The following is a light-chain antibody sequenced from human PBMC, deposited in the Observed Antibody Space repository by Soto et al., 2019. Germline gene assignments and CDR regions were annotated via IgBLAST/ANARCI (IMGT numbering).Light chain of an antibody. J-gene: IGKJ1*01. CDR3: MQPLQTPWT. V-gene: IGKV2-28*01. Sequence: DIVMTQSPLSLPVTPGEPASISCRSSQSLLHSNGYNYLDWYLQKPGQSPQVLIYLGSNRASGVPDRFSGSGSGTDFTLKISRVEAEDVGVYYCMQPLQTPWTFGQGPKVEIK. CDR1: QSLLHSNGYNY. CDR2: LGS.